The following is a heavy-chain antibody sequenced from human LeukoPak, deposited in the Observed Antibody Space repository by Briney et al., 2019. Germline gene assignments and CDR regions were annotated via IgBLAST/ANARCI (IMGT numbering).Heavy chain of an antibody. Sequence: GEPLKISCKGSGYNFTKYWIGWVRQKPGKGLEWMGITDPDDSDTKYSPSFQGQVTISVDKSISTAYLQWSSLKASDTALYFCARHGGIIIGSPDVWGQGTTVTVSS. V-gene: IGHV5-51*01. CDR1: GYNFTKYW. D-gene: IGHD2/OR15-2a*01. CDR3: ARHGGIIIGSPDV. CDR2: TDPDDSDT. J-gene: IGHJ6*02.